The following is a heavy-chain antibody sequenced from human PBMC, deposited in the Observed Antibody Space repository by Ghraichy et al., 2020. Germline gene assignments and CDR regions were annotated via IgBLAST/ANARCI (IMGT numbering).Heavy chain of an antibody. CDR1: GFTFSSYV. D-gene: IGHD6-13*01. J-gene: IGHJ6*02. CDR2: ISGSGDST. V-gene: IGHV3-23*01. Sequence: GGSLRLSCAASGFTFSSYVLSWVRQAPGKGLEWVSAISGSGDSTYYPDSVKGRFTISRDNSKNTLYLQMNSQRVEDTAVYYCAKGIAAGTSTISYYYNGMDVWGQGSTVTVSS. CDR3: AKGIAAGTSTISYYYNGMDV.